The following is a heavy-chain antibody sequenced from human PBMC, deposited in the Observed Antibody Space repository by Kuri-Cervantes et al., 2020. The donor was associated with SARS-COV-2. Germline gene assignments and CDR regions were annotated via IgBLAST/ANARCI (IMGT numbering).Heavy chain of an antibody. J-gene: IGHJ3*02. CDR1: GFTFSSYA. Sequence: GGSLRLSCAASGFTFSSYAMHWVRQAPGKGLEWVAVISYDGSNKYYADSVKGRFTISRDNSKNTLYLQMNSLRAADTAVYYCARDLYMRRLDAFDIWGQGTMVTVSS. CDR3: ARDLYMRRLDAFDI. CDR2: ISYDGSNK. V-gene: IGHV3-30-3*01. D-gene: IGHD1-1*01.